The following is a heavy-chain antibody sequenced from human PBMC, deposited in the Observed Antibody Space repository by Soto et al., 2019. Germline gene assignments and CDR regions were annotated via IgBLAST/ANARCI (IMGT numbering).Heavy chain of an antibody. CDR2: INPSGGST. D-gene: IGHD6-13*01. J-gene: IGHJ6*02. CDR3: ARTPYSSSTYYYGMDV. V-gene: IGHV1-46*01. CDR1: GYTFTSYY. Sequence: ASVKVSCKASGYTFTSYYMHWVRQAPGQGLEWMGIINPSGGSTSYAQKFQGRVTMTRDTSTSTVYMELSSLRSEDTAVYYCARTPYSSSTYYYGMDVWGQGTTVTVSS.